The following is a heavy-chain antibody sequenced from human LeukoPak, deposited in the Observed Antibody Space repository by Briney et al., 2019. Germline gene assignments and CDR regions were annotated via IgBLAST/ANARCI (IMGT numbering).Heavy chain of an antibody. J-gene: IGHJ3*02. CDR3: VSRITGTVLDAFDI. CDR1: GFTFSSYW. D-gene: IGHD1-7*01. Sequence: GGSLRLSCAASGFTFSSYWMSWVRQAPGKGLEWVANIKQDGSEKYYVDSVKGRFTISRDNAKNSLYLQMNSLRAEGTAVYYCVSRITGTVLDAFDIWGQGTMVTVSS. CDR2: IKQDGSEK. V-gene: IGHV3-7*05.